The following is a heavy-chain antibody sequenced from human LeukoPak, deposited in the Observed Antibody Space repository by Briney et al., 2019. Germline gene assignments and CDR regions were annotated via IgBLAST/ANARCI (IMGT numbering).Heavy chain of an antibody. V-gene: IGHV4-30-4*01. Sequence: SETLSLTCTVSGGSISSGDYYWSWIRQPPGKGLEWIGYIYYSGSTYYNPSLKSRVTISVDTSKNQFSLKLSSVTAADTAVYYCARELDYYGMDVWGQGTAVTVSS. CDR3: ARELDYYGMDV. J-gene: IGHJ6*02. D-gene: IGHD1-1*01. CDR2: IYYSGST. CDR1: GGSISSGDYY.